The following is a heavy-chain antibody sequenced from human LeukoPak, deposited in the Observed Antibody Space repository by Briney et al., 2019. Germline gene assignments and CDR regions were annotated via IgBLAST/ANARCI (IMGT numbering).Heavy chain of an antibody. CDR1: GLTFSTSG. CDR3: ATETNGRHYDY. D-gene: IGHD1-14*01. J-gene: IGHJ4*02. CDR2: IGPTGSHR. Sequence: AGGSLRLSCTASGLTFSTSGFNWVRHAPGKGLEWVASIGPTGSHRYHADSIKGRFTISRDNANNFLYLQMNSLRADDTAVYYCATETNGRHYDYWGQGTLLTVSS. V-gene: IGHV3-21*06.